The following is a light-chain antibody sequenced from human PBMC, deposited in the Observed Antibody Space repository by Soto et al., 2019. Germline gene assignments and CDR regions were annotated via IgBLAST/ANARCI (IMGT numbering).Light chain of an antibody. CDR2: AAS. J-gene: IGKJ1*01. Sequence: EIVLTQSPGTLSLSPGERASLSCRASQSVSSTFLAWYQQKPGQAPRLLIYAASTRATGIPDRFSGSGSGTDFTLTISRLEPEDFAVYYCQQHGSLLWTFGQGTKVAIK. CDR3: QQHGSLLWT. CDR1: QSVSSTF. V-gene: IGKV3-20*01.